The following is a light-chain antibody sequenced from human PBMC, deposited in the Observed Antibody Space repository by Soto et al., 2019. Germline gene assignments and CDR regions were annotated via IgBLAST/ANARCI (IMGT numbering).Light chain of an antibody. CDR2: GAS. Sequence: EIVLTQSPGTLSLSPGERATLSCRASQSVSSSYLAWYQQKPGQAPRLLIYGASSRATGIPDRFSGSGSGTDFTLTISRLELEDLAVYYCQQHGSSLGWTFGQGTKVDIK. CDR3: QQHGSSLGWT. CDR1: QSVSSSY. J-gene: IGKJ1*01. V-gene: IGKV3-20*01.